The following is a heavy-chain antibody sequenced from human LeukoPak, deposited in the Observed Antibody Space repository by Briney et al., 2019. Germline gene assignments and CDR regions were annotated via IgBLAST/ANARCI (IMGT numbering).Heavy chain of an antibody. CDR2: IKPSGGST. Sequence: ASVTVSCKASGYTFTSYYMHWVRQAPGQGLDWIGIIKPSGGSTSYAQKFQGRVTMTRDMSTSTVYMELSSLRSEDTAVYYCARAEGATVWYFDLWGRGTLVTVSS. J-gene: IGHJ2*01. CDR3: ARAEGATVWYFDL. D-gene: IGHD1-26*01. CDR1: GYTFTSYY. V-gene: IGHV1-46*01.